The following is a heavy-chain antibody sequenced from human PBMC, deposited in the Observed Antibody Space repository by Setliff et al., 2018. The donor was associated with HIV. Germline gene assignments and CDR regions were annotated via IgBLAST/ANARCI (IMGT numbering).Heavy chain of an antibody. J-gene: IGHJ4*02. V-gene: IGHV4-59*01. D-gene: IGHD1-1*01. CDR1: SDSIRFYY. CDR3: ARIDPGKFWSLDY. Sequence: SETLSLTCTVSSDSIRFYYWTWIRQPPGKGLEWIGNIYYTGSTNYNPSLKSRITISIDTSKSQFSLKLTSVAAADTAVYFCARIDPGKFWSLDYWGRGTLVTVSS. CDR2: IYYTGST.